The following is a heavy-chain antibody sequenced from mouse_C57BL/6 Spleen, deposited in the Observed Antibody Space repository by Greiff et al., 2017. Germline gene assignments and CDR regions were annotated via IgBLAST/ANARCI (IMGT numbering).Heavy chain of an antibody. CDR3: ARGGTYDYWYFDV. V-gene: IGHV1-64*01. CDR2: IHPNSGST. CDR1: GYTFTSYW. Sequence: QVQLQQPGAELVKPGASVKLSCKASGYTFTSYWMHWVKQRPGQGLEWIGMIHPNSGSTNYNEKFKSKATLTVDKSSSTAYMQLSSLTSEDSAVYYCARGGTYDYWYFDVWGTGTTVTVSS. D-gene: IGHD2-3*01. J-gene: IGHJ1*03.